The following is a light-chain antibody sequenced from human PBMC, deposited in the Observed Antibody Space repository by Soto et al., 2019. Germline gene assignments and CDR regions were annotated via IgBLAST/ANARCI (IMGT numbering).Light chain of an antibody. V-gene: IGLV1-40*01. CDR1: SSNIGAGSD. CDR2: NNN. CDR3: QSYDSSLSGYV. Sequence: SAPTQPPSVSGAPGQRVTIPCTGSSSNIGAGSDVHWYQQLPGTAPKVLIYNNNNRPSGVPDRFSGSKSGTSASLAITGLQSEDEADYYCQSYDSSLSGYVFGTGTKVTVL. J-gene: IGLJ1*01.